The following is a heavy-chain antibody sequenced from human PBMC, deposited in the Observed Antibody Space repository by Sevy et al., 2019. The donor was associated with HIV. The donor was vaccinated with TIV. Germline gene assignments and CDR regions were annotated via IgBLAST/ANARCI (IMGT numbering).Heavy chain of an antibody. Sequence: GGSLRLSCAASGFSFTNYAMTWVRQTPGKGLEWVAGISGSGATKYYADSMTGRFTISRDNSKSILYLQIISLRPEETAVYYCARGPSPTLAGSDFDCWGQGTLVTVSS. CDR1: GFSFTNYA. CDR2: ISGSGATK. V-gene: IGHV3-23*01. D-gene: IGHD3-10*01. CDR3: ARGPSPTLAGSDFDC. J-gene: IGHJ4*02.